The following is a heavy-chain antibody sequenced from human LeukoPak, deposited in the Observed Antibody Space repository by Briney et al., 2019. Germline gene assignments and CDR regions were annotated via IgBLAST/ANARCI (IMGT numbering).Heavy chain of an antibody. D-gene: IGHD6-19*01. Sequence: SETLSLTCTVSGGSISSSSYYWGWIRQPPGKGLERIGSIYYSGSTYYNPSLKSRVTISVDTSKNQFSLKLSSVTAADTAVYYCARQIGIAVADAFDIWGQGTMVTVSS. V-gene: IGHV4-39*01. CDR1: GGSISSSSYY. J-gene: IGHJ3*02. CDR2: IYYSGST. CDR3: ARQIGIAVADAFDI.